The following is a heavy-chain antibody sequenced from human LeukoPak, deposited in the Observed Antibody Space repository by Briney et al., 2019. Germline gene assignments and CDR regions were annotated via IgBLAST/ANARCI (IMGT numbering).Heavy chain of an antibody. CDR2: IYTSGST. CDR1: GGSFSSGSYY. CDR3: ARDQDAFDI. V-gene: IGHV4-61*02. J-gene: IGHJ3*02. Sequence: SQTLSLTCTVSGGSFSSGSYYWSWIRQPAGKGLEWIGRIYTSGSTNYNPSLKSRVTISVDTSKNQFSLKLSSVTAADTAVYYCARDQDAFDIWGQGTMVTVSS.